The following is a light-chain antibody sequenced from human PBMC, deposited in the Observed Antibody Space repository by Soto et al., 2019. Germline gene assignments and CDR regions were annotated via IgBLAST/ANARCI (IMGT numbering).Light chain of an antibody. CDR3: QQYNNWWT. CDR1: QSLSSSQ. V-gene: IGKV3D-20*02. J-gene: IGKJ1*01. CDR2: DAS. Sequence: EIVLTQSPGTLSLSPGERATLSCRASQSLSSSQLAWYQQKPGQAPRLLIHDASSRATGIPDRFSGSGSGTDFTLTISRLEPEDFAVYYCQQYNNWWTFGQGTKVDIK.